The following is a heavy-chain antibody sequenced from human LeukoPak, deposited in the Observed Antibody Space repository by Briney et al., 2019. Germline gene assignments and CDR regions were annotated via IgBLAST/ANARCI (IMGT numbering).Heavy chain of an antibody. V-gene: IGHV3-66*01. CDR3: ARDLFRSPYYYGMDV. Sequence: GGSLRLSWAASGFTVSSNYMSWVRQAPGKGLEWESVIYSGSSTYYADSVKGRFTISRDNSKTTLYLRMNSLRAEDTAVYYCARDLFRSPYYYGMDVWGQGTTVTVSS. CDR2: IYSGSST. D-gene: IGHD1-26*01. CDR1: GFTVSSNY. J-gene: IGHJ6*02.